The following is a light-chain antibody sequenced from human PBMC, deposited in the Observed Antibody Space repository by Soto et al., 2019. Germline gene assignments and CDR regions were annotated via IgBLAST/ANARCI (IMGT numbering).Light chain of an antibody. V-gene: IGKV1-39*01. Sequence: DIQITQSPSSLAASLGDGVTITCRASQSISSYLNWYQQKPGKAPKLLIYAASSLQSGVPSRFSGSGSGTEFTLTISSLQPDDFATYYCQQYNSYPLTFGGGPKVDI. CDR2: AAS. CDR3: QQYNSYPLT. CDR1: QSISSY. J-gene: IGKJ4*01.